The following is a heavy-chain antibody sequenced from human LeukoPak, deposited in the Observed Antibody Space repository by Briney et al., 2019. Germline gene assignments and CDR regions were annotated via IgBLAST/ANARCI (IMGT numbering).Heavy chain of an antibody. CDR1: RGIFSGHD. V-gene: IGHV4-34*01. J-gene: IGHJ4*02. CDR3: ARELYSSSCYD. Sequence: SETLSLTCAAVRGIFSGHDRTWIRQFPGKGLEWIGEINHSGSTNYNPSLKSRVTMSKDMSKNNFSLSLSSVTAADTAMYYCARELYSSSCYDWGQGTPVTVSS. D-gene: IGHD2-2*01. CDR2: INHSGST.